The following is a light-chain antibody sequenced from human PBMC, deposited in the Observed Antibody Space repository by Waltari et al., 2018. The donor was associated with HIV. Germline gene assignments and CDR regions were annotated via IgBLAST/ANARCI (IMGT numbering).Light chain of an antibody. V-gene: IGLV1-47*01. CDR3: VAWDDSLRGVL. J-gene: IGLJ2*01. CDR2: RNN. Sequence: SVLTQPPSASGTPGQRVTISCSGSTSNIGSNDVFWYQHLPGAAPKLLSQRNNDRPGGVPDRFCGSTAGTSASLAISGLRSENESDYYCVAWDDSLRGVLFGGGTKVAVL. CDR1: TSNIGSND.